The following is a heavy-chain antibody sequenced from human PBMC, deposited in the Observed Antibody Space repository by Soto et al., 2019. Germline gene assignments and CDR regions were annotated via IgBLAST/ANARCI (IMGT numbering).Heavy chain of an antibody. CDR2: LYYSGST. Sequence: QLQLQESGPGLVKPSETLSLTCTVSGGSISSSSFHWGWIRQPPGKGLEWIGSLYYSGSTYYSPSLTRRVPNSVDTSTYQFTLTLSSVTAADSAVYYGARRQRAFGTASWFVSWRQGTRVTVSS. J-gene: IGHJ5*01. V-gene: IGHV4-39*01. D-gene: IGHD2-8*02. CDR3: ARRQRAFGTASWFVS. CDR1: GGSISSSSFH.